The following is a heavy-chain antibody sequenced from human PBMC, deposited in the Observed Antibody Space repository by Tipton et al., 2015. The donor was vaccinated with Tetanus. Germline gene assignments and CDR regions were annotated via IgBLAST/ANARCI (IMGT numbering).Heavy chain of an antibody. CDR3: ARPARGAVTGLAPDGFDI. J-gene: IGHJ3*02. D-gene: IGHD6-19*01. Sequence: TLSLTCIVSGDSIRSGSHYWNRIRQPPGKGLEWIGYIYYTGTTFYNPSLKGRVTISVDTSRNQFSLKGTSLTAADTAVYYCARPARGAVTGLAPDGFDIWGPGALVTVSS. V-gene: IGHV4-31*03. CDR1: GDSIRSGSHY. CDR2: IYYTGTT.